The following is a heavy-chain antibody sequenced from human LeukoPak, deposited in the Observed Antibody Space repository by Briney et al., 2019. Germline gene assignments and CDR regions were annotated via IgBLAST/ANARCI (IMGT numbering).Heavy chain of an antibody. CDR3: ARDLDDTLTGNFDY. CDR1: GFSFSDYY. D-gene: IGHD3-9*01. CDR2: ISDSGDTL. J-gene: IGHJ4*02. V-gene: IGHV3-11*01. Sequence: GGSLRLSCTTSGFSFSDYYMSWIRQVPGKGLEWLSYISDSGDTLHYADSVRGRFTISRDNSRNALFLQINSLRPDDTAVYYCARDLDDTLTGNFDYWGRGTLVTVSS.